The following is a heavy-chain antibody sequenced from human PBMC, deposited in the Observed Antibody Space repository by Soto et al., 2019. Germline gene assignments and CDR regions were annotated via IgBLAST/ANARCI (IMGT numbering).Heavy chain of an antibody. CDR2: INHSGTI. V-gene: IGHV4-34*01. Sequence: SETLSLTCAVYGGSFSGYYWTWIRQPPGKGLEWIGEINHSGTINFNPSLKSRLTISLDTSKKHFSLKLSSVTDADTAAYYCARADRTLVTSYSLDVWGQGTTVTAP. D-gene: IGHD2-21*02. CDR1: GGSFSGYY. J-gene: IGHJ6*02. CDR3: ARADRTLVTSYSLDV.